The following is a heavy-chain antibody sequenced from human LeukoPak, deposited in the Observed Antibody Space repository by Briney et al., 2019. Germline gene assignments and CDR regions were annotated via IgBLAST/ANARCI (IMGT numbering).Heavy chain of an antibody. D-gene: IGHD5-12*01. J-gene: IGHJ6*03. CDR1: GGSINSYY. CDR2: IYYSGST. V-gene: IGHV4-59*01. Sequence: SETLSLTCTVSGGSINSYYWSWIRQPPGKGLEWIGYIYYSGSTNYNPSLKSRVTISVDTSKNQFSLKLSSVTAADTAVYYCARDSYDIVAKWDSRYYYYYMDVWGKGTTVTVSS. CDR3: ARDSYDIVAKWDSRYYYYYMDV.